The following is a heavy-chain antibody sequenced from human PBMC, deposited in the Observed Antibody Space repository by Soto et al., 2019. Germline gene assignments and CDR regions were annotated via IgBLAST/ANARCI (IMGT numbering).Heavy chain of an antibody. CDR1: GFTVSSNY. CDR3: ARDPPATRHGMDV. V-gene: IGHV3-53*02. Sequence: EVQLVETGGGLIQPGGSLRLSCAASGFTVSSNYMSWVRQAPGKGLEWVSVIYSGGSTYYADSVRGRFTISRDNSKNTRYLQMKSLRAEDTAVYYCARDPPATRHGMDVWGQGTTVTVS. CDR2: IYSGGST. J-gene: IGHJ6*02.